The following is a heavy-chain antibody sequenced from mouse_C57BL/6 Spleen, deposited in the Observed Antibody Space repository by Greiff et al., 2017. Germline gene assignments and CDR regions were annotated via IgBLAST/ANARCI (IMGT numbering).Heavy chain of an antibody. J-gene: IGHJ1*03. CDR2: INPSSGYT. Sequence: VHLVESGAELAKPGASVKLSCKASGYTFTSYWMHWVKQRPGQGLEWIGYINPSSGYTKYNQKFKDKATLAADKSSSTAYMQLSSLTYEDSAVYYCARYYDYDEGYVDVWGTGTTVTVSS. V-gene: IGHV1-7*01. D-gene: IGHD2-4*01. CDR1: GYTFTSYW. CDR3: ARYYDYDEGYVDV.